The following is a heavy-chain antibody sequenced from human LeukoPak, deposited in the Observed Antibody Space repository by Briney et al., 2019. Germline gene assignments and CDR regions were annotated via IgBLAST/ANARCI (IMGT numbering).Heavy chain of an antibody. Sequence: SETLSLTCAVYGGSFSGYYWSWIRQPPGKGLERIGEINHSGSTNYNPSLKSRVTISVDTSKNQFSLKLSSVTAADTAVYYCARGEGYCSSTSCYYFDYWGQGTLVTVSS. CDR2: INHSGST. V-gene: IGHV4-34*01. D-gene: IGHD2-2*01. J-gene: IGHJ4*02. CDR1: GGSFSGYY. CDR3: ARGEGYCSSTSCYYFDY.